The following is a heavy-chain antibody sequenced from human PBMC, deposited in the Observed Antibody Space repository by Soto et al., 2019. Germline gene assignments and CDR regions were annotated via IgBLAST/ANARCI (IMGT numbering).Heavy chain of an antibody. CDR2: ISYDGSNK. D-gene: IGHD1-7*01. CDR1: GFTFSSYA. Sequence: GGSLRLSCAASGFTFSSYAMHWVRQAPGKGLEWVAVISYDGSNKYYADSVKGRFTISRDNSKNTLYLQMNSLRAEDTAVYYCGRELTGTTSLTKICFGETYYYYGMDVWGQGTTVTVYS. V-gene: IGHV3-30-3*01. CDR3: GRELTGTTSLTKICFGETYYYYGMDV. J-gene: IGHJ6*02.